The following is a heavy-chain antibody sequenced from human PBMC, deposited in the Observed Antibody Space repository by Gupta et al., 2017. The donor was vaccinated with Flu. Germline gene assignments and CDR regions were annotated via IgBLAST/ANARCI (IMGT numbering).Heavy chain of an antibody. CDR3: ARDTTDYDILTGYEYGMDV. CDR1: GDSVSSNSAA. D-gene: IGHD3-9*01. J-gene: IGHJ6*02. CDR2: TYYRSKWYN. V-gene: IGHV6-1*01. Sequence: QVQLQQSGPGLVKPSQTLSLTCAISGDSVSSNSAAWNWIRQSPSRGLEWLGRTYYRSKWYNDYAVSVKSRITINPDTSKNQFSLQLNSVTPEDTAVYYCARDTTDYDILTGYEYGMDVWGQGTTVTVSS.